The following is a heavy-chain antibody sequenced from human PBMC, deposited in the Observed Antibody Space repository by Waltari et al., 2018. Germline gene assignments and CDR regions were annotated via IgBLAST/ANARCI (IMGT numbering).Heavy chain of an antibody. CDR1: GFTFSSYS. Sequence: EVQLVESGGGLVKPGGSLRLSCAASGFTFSSYSMNWVRQAPGKGLEWVSSISSSSSYIYYADSVKGRFTISRDNAKNSLYLQMNSLRAEDTAVYYCARDQGDYGDYNFDYWGQGTLVTVSS. J-gene: IGHJ4*02. CDR3: ARDQGDYGDYNFDY. CDR2: ISSSSSYI. V-gene: IGHV3-21*01. D-gene: IGHD4-17*01.